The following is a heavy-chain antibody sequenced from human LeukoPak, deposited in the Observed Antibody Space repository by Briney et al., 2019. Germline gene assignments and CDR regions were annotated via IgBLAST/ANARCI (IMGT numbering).Heavy chain of an antibody. CDR3: ARDMYYYGSGSYYNDHWYFDL. CDR1: GFIFSSYS. CDR2: ISSSSSHM. Sequence: GGSLRLSCAASGFIFSSYSMNWVRQAPGKGLEWVSSISSSSSHMYYADSVKGRFTISRDNAKNSLYLQMNSLRAEDTAVYYCARDMYYYGSGSYYNDHWYFDLWGRGTLVTVSS. V-gene: IGHV3-21*01. D-gene: IGHD3-10*01. J-gene: IGHJ2*01.